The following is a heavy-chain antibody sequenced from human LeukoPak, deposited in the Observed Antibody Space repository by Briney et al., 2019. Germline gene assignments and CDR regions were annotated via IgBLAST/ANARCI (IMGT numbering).Heavy chain of an antibody. CDR3: AREGPLFVLDY. D-gene: IGHD6-6*01. J-gene: IGHJ4*02. Sequence: GASVKVSCKASGYTFTSYALHWVRQAPGQRLEWMGWINAGNGNTKYSQKFQGRVTLTRDTASGTAYLELRSLSADDTAIYYCAREGPLFVLDYWGQGTRVAVSS. CDR2: INAGNGNT. V-gene: IGHV1-3*01. CDR1: GYTFTSYA.